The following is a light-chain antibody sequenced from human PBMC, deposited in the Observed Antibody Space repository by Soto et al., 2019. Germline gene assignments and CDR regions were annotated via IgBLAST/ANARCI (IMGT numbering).Light chain of an antibody. V-gene: IGKV1-8*01. Sequence: AIRMTQSPSSFSASTGDRVTITCRASQGISSYLAWYQQKPGKAPKLLIYAASTLQSGVPSRFSGSGSGTDFTITISCLQAEDFATYYCQQYYGYPQTFGQGTKVEIK. CDR2: AAS. CDR1: QGISSY. CDR3: QQYYGYPQT. J-gene: IGKJ1*01.